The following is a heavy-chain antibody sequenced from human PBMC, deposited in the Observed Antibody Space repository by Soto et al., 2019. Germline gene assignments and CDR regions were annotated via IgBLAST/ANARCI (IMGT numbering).Heavy chain of an antibody. Sequence: SVKVSCKASGFTFTSSAMQWVRQARGQRLEWIGWIVVGSGNTNYAQKFQERVTITRDMSTSTAYMELSSPRSEDTAVYYCAADRYYDILTGYGLGGMDVWGQGTTVTVSS. CDR2: IVVGSGNT. J-gene: IGHJ6*02. D-gene: IGHD3-9*01. V-gene: IGHV1-58*02. CDR1: GFTFTSSA. CDR3: AADRYYDILTGYGLGGMDV.